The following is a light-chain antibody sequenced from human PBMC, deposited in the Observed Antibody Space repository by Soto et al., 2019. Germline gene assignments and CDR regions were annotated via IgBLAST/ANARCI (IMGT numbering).Light chain of an antibody. CDR1: SSDVGSYNL. CDR2: EDI. J-gene: IGLJ3*02. Sequence: QSALTQPASVSGSPGQSITISCTGTSSDVGSYNLVSWYQQHPGTAPNLMIYEDIKRASGVSNRFSGSTSGITASLTISVLKAEDEADYYCCSYAGSTTWVFGAGTKLTVL. V-gene: IGLV2-23*01. CDR3: CSYAGSTTWV.